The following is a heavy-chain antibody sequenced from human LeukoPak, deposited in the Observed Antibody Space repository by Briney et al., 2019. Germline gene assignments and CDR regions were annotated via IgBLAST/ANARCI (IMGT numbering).Heavy chain of an antibody. Sequence: GGSLRLSCAASGFTFSNYVMNWVRQAPGKGLEWVSSISGGGGNTFYADSMKGRFTISRDNSKKTLYLQMKSLSAEDTAVYYCAKGGPSSTYFDYWGQGTLVTVSP. CDR1: GFTFSNYV. D-gene: IGHD6-13*01. V-gene: IGHV3-23*01. CDR2: ISGGGGNT. J-gene: IGHJ4*02. CDR3: AKGGPSSTYFDY.